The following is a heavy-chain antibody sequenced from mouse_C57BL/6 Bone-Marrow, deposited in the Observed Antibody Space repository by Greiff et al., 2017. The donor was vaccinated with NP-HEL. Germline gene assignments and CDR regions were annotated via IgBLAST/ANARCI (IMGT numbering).Heavy chain of an antibody. CDR2: INPNNGGT. V-gene: IGHV1-26*01. J-gene: IGHJ2*01. CDR3: ARLPPDY. CDR1: GYTFTDYY. Sequence: VQLQQSGPELVKPGASVKISCKASGYTFTDYYMNWVKQSHGKSLEWIGDINPNNGGTSYNQKFKGKATLTVDKSSSTAYMELRSLTSEDSAVYYCARLPPDYWGQGTTLTVSS.